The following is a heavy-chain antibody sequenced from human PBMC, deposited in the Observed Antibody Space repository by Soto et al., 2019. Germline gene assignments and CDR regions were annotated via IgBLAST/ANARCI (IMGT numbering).Heavy chain of an antibody. CDR2: ISYDGSDT. Sequence: QVQLVESGGGVVQPGRSLRLSCAGSAFTFSDYAIHWVRQAPGKGVDWVAAISYDGSDTHYADSVKGRFSISRDNSKNTLYLHMNSLTLEDTAVYYCARDARIGTDWYFDLWGRGTLVTVSS. J-gene: IGHJ2*01. V-gene: IGHV3-30-3*01. CDR3: ARDARIGTDWYFDL. CDR1: AFTFSDYA. D-gene: IGHD1-26*01.